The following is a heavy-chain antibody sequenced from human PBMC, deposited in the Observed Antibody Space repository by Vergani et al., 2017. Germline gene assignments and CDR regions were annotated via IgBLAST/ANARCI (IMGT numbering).Heavy chain of an antibody. V-gene: IGHV1-18*04. CDR1: GYPFVNHP. CDR2: ISPYNHKT. CDR3: ARSQMATNDFDL. J-gene: IGHJ4*02. Sequence: QAQLGQSDSEVKKPGDSVTLSCKTSGYPFVNHPITWVRQAPGQGLEWMGWISPYNHKTLYWQKVEGRVTMTSDTSSSTVFLELRRLTSDDTAIYYCARSQMATNDFDLWGRGTLVTVSS. D-gene: IGHD5-24*01.